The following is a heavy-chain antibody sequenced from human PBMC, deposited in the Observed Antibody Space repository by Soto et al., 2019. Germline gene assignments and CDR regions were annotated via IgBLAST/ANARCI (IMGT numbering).Heavy chain of an antibody. CDR3: ARAGYYDILTGYYTGDAFDI. J-gene: IGHJ3*02. Sequence: GESLKISCKGSGYSFTSYWIGWVRQMPGKGLEWMGIIYPGDSDTRYSPSFQGQVTISADKSISTAYLQWSSLKASDTAMYYCARAGYYDILTGYYTGDAFDIWGQGTMVT. D-gene: IGHD3-9*01. CDR2: IYPGDSDT. CDR1: GYSFTSYW. V-gene: IGHV5-51*01.